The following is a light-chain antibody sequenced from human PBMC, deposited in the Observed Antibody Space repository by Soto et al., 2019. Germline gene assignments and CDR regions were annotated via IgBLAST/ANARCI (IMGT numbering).Light chain of an antibody. CDR3: CSYAGSSTPSYV. J-gene: IGLJ1*01. Sequence: QSVLTQPASVSGSPGQSITISCTGTSSDLGGYNFVSWYQHHPGKAPKLMIYQVSNRPSGVSNRFSGSKSGNTASLTISGLQAEDEADYYCCSYAGSSTPSYVFGSGTKLTVL. CDR1: SSDLGGYNF. CDR2: QVS. V-gene: IGLV2-23*02.